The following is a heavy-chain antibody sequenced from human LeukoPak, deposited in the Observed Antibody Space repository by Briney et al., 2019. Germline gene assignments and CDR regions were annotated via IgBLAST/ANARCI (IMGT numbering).Heavy chain of an antibody. V-gene: IGHV1-8*01. CDR2: MNPNSGNT. CDR1: GYTFTSYD. J-gene: IGHJ4*02. CDR3: ARWDEVAATLDY. Sequence: GASVKVSCKASGYTFTSYDINWVRQAPGQGLEWMGWMNPNSGNTGYAQKFQGRVTMTRNTSISTAYMELSSLRSEDTAVYYCARWDEVAATLDYWGQGTLVTVSS. D-gene: IGHD2-15*01.